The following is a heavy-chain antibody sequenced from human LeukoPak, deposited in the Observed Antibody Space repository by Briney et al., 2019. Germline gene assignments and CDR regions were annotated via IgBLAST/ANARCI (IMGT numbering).Heavy chain of an antibody. CDR2: ISDSDADT. V-gene: IGHV3-23*01. CDR3: AKSSIAARHNYYYMDV. D-gene: IGHD6-6*01. Sequence: GGSLRLSCAASGFSFRSFTMHWVRQAPGKGLEWVSGISDSDADTHYADSVKGRFTISRDNSKNTLYLQMNSLRAEDTAVYYCAKSSIAARHNYYYMDVWGKGTTVTVSS. J-gene: IGHJ6*03. CDR1: GFSFRSFT.